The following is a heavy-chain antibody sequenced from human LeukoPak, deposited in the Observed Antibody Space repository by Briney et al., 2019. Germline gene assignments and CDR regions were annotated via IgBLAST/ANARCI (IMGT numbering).Heavy chain of an antibody. CDR3: ARDPSEDCSSTSCSYGMDV. D-gene: IGHD2-2*01. V-gene: IGHV1-8*01. Sequence: ASVTVSCKASGYTFTIYDINWVRQAPGQGLEWMGWMNPNSGNTGYAQKFQGRVTMTRNTSISTAYMELSSLRSEDTAVYYCARDPSEDCSSTSCSYGMDVWGQGTTVTVSS. CDR2: MNPNSGNT. CDR1: GYTFTIYD. J-gene: IGHJ6*02.